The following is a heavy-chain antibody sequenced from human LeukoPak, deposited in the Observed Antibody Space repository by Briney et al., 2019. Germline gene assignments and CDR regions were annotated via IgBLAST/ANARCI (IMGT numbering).Heavy chain of an antibody. J-gene: IGHJ6*02. CDR2: MNPNSGNT. Sequence: ASVKVSCKASGYTFTSYDINWVRQATGQGLEWMGWMNPNSGNTNYAQKFQGWVTMTRDTSISTAYMELSRLRSDDTAVYYCARDGYCSSTSCYENYYYGMDVWGQGTTVTVSS. CDR3: ARDGYCSSTSCYENYYYGMDV. CDR1: GYTFTSYD. V-gene: IGHV1-2*04. D-gene: IGHD2-2*03.